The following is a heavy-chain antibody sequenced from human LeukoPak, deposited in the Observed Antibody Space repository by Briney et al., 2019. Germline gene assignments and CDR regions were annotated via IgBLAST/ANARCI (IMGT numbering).Heavy chain of an antibody. CDR2: IKQDGSEK. V-gene: IGHV3-7*01. D-gene: IGHD4-11*01. CDR3: ARDNNGDYSKTYYYYYYMDV. CDR1: GFTFSGYW. Sequence: GGSLRLSCAASGFTFSGYWMSWVRQAPGKGLEWVANIKQDGSEKYYVDSVKGRFTISRDNAKNSLYLQMNSLRAEDTAVYYCARDNNGDYSKTYYYYYYMDVWGKGTTVTVSS. J-gene: IGHJ6*03.